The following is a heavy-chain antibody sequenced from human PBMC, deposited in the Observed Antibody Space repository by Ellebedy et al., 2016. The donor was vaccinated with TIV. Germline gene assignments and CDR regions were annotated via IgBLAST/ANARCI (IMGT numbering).Heavy chain of an antibody. CDR1: GFTFSSYG. Sequence: GESLKISXAASGFTFSSYGMHWVRQAPGKGLEWVAVIWYDGSNKYYADSVKGRFTISRDNSKNTLYLQMNSLRAEDTAVYYCAVDYGAQYYYYYGMDVWGQGTTVTVSS. CDR2: IWYDGSNK. V-gene: IGHV3-33*08. J-gene: IGHJ6*02. D-gene: IGHD4-17*01. CDR3: AVDYGAQYYYYYGMDV.